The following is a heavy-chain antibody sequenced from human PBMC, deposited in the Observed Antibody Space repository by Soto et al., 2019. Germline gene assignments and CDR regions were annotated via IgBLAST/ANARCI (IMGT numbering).Heavy chain of an antibody. Sequence: QVQLQQSGPGLVKPSQTLSLTCVGSGDTVSSNSVAWNWVRQSPSRCLEWLGRTYYRSRWYSDYAVSVRSRIDINADTSKNQVSLQLNSVTPEDTAVYYCARSEEDSDYYYYGMDVWGQGTTVTVSS. CDR2: TYYRSRWYS. V-gene: IGHV6-1*01. CDR1: GDTVSSNSVA. D-gene: IGHD2-15*01. J-gene: IGHJ6*02. CDR3: ARSEEDSDYYYYGMDV.